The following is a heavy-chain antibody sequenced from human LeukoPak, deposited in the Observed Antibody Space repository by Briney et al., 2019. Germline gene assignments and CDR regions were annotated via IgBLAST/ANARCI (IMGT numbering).Heavy chain of an antibody. D-gene: IGHD2-2*01. J-gene: IGHJ4*02. CDR3: ARGGPAAMGMSNFDY. Sequence: GGSLRLSCAASGFTFSSYSMNWVRQAPGKGLEWVSSISSSSSYIYYADSIKGRFTITRDNAKNSLYLQMNSLRAEDTAVYYCARGGPAAMGMSNFDYWGQGTLVTVSS. CDR2: ISSSSSYI. V-gene: IGHV3-21*01. CDR1: GFTFSSYS.